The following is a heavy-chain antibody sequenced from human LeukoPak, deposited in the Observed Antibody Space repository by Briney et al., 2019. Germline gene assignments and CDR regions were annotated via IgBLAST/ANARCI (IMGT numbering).Heavy chain of an antibody. Sequence: ASVKVSCKASGYTFTSYDINWVRQATGQGLEWMGWMNPNNGNTNYAQKLQGRVTMTTDTSTSTAYMELRSPRSDDTAVYYCAREGYCTNGVCYTAFDYWGQGTLVTVSS. CDR3: AREGYCTNGVCYTAFDY. D-gene: IGHD2-8*01. J-gene: IGHJ4*02. CDR1: GYTFTSYD. V-gene: IGHV1-18*01. CDR2: MNPNNGNT.